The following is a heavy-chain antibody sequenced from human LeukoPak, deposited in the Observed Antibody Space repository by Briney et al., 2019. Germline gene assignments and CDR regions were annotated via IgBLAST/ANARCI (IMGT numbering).Heavy chain of an antibody. Sequence: GGSLRLSCTYSGFPSRFLGMSWVRQAPGKGLEWVSGTSASGGSEYYADSVRGRFTISRDTSKNVLFLQMNNLRAEDTALYYCAKAGGRYPPYDYWGQGTLVTVSS. CDR3: AKAGGRYPPYDY. D-gene: IGHD3-16*02. V-gene: IGHV3-23*01. CDR2: TSASGGSE. CDR1: GFPSRFLG. J-gene: IGHJ4*02.